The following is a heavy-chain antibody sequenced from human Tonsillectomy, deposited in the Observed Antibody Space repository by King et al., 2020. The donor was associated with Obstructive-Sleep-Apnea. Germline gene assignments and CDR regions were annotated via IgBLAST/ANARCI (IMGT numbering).Heavy chain of an antibody. CDR3: ASSSSSWYSAFDI. CDR1: GGSLSSYY. D-gene: IGHD6-13*01. CDR2: IYYSGST. J-gene: IGHJ3*02. V-gene: IGHV4-59*01. Sequence: QLQESGPGLVKPSETLSLTCTVSGGSLSSYYWSWIRQPPGKGLEWIGYIYYSGSTNYNPSLQSRVTISVDTSKNQFSLKLSSVTAADTAVYYCASSSSSWYSAFDIWGQGTMVTVSS.